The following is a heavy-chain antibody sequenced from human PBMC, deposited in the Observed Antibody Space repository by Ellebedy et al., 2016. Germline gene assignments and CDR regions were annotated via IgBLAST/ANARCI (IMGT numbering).Heavy chain of an antibody. D-gene: IGHD3-10*01. CDR1: GFTFENYG. J-gene: IGHJ4*01. CDR3: ARDGGYGTGNFPDY. Sequence: GGSLRLSCAASGFTFENYGMHWVRQAPGKGLQWVSIIWYDGSNKYYADSVKGRFTTSRDNSKNILYLQLNSLRVDDTAIYYCARDGGYGTGNFPDYWGQGTLVTVSS. V-gene: IGHV3-33*01. CDR2: IWYDGSNK.